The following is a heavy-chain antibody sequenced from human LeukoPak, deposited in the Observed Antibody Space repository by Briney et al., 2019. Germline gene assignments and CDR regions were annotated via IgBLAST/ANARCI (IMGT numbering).Heavy chain of an antibody. CDR3: AKDGGSYSPYFYMDV. V-gene: IGHV3-30*02. CDR1: GFTFSTYG. Sequence: GGSLRLSCAASGFTFSTYGMHWVRQAPGKGLEWVAFIRHDGTYKYYADSAKGRLTISRDNSKNTLYLQMNSLRAEDTAVYYCAKDGGSYSPYFYMDVWGKGTTVTVSS. CDR2: IRHDGTYK. J-gene: IGHJ6*03. D-gene: IGHD1-26*01.